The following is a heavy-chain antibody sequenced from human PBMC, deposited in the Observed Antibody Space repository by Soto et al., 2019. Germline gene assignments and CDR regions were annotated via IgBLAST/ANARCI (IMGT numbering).Heavy chain of an antibody. CDR1: GGSISSGGYS. CDR2: IYHSGST. Sequence: KPSETLSLTCAVSGGSISSGGYSWSWTRQPPGKGLEWIGYIYHSGSTYYNPSLKSRVTISVDRSKNQFSLKLSSVTAADTAVYYCARDSARAEYFQHWGQGTLVTVSS. V-gene: IGHV4-30-2*01. CDR3: ARDSARAEYFQH. J-gene: IGHJ1*01.